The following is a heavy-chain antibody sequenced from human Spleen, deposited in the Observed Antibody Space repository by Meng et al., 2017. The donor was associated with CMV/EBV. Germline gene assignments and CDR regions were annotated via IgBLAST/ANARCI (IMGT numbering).Heavy chain of an antibody. CDR3: ASSAGNPWGFDP. CDR2: ISGSVCST. Sequence: LESVVVLVQPGGSLRISWASSGFTFSSYPLRWFRQSPGKVLEWVSAISGSVCSTYYADSVKGRFTSSRDNSKNTLYLQMNSLRAEDTAVYYCASSAGNPWGFDPWGQGTLVTVSS. CDR1: GFTFSSYP. J-gene: IGHJ5*02. D-gene: IGHD6-13*01. V-gene: IGHV3-23*01.